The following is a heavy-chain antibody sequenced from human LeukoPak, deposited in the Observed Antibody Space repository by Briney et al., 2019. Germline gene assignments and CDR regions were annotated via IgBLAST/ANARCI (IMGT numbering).Heavy chain of an antibody. V-gene: IGHV4-59*01. D-gene: IGHD3-16*02. CDR3: AGGAMYYDYVWGSYRLLEGAFDI. CDR1: GGSISSYY. Sequence: PSETLSLTCTVSGGSISSYYWSWIRQPPGKGLEWIGYIYYSGSTNYNPSLKSRVTISVDTSKNQFSLKLSSVTAADTAVYYCAGGAMYYDYVWGSYRLLEGAFDIWGQGTMVTVSS. J-gene: IGHJ3*02. CDR2: IYYSGST.